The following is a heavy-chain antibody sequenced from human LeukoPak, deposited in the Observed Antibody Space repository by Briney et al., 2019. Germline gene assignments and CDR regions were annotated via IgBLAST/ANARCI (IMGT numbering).Heavy chain of an antibody. V-gene: IGHV5-51*01. Sequence: GESLKISCKGSGYSFTSYWIGWVRQMPGKGLEWMGIIYPGDSDTRYSPSFQGQVTISADKSISTAYLQWSSLKASDTAVYYCARRWTNYGGRYDYWGQGTLVTVSS. CDR1: GYSFTSYW. D-gene: IGHD4-17*01. CDR2: IYPGDSDT. J-gene: IGHJ4*02. CDR3: ARRWTNYGGRYDY.